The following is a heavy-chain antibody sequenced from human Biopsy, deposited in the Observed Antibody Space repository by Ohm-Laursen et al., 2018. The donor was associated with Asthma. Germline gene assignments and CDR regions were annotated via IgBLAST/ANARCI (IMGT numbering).Heavy chain of an antibody. D-gene: IGHD2-2*01. V-gene: IGHV1-69*05. CDR3: ARKAGSCISRTCYSLDF. J-gene: IGHJ4*02. Sequence: SAKVSCKSLGGTFNTYVIGWVRQAPGQGLEWMGGINSVFGTTTYPQKFQDRVTITTDDSTSTVYMELSSLRSEDTAVYYCARKAGSCISRTCYSLDFWGQGTLVTVSS. CDR1: GGTFNTYV. CDR2: INSVFGTT.